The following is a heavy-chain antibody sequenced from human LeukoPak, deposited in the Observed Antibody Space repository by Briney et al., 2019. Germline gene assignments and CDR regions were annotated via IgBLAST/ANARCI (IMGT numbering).Heavy chain of an antibody. CDR2: ISSSSRTI. J-gene: IGHJ4*02. CDR1: GFTFIVYY. CDR3: ARDMDSSCYYFDY. V-gene: IGHV3-11*04. D-gene: IGHD6-13*01. Sequence: GGSLRLSCAASGFTFIVYYMSWIRHAPVKGLEWGSYISSSSRTIYYADSVKGRCTISRVNAKNSLYLQMNSLRAEDTAAHYCARDMDSSCYYFDYWGQATLVTVSS.